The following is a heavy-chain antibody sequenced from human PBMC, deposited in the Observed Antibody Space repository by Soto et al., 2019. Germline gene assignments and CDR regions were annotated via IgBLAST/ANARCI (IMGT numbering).Heavy chain of an antibody. CDR3: ARDSRLPPLDF. D-gene: IGHD2-15*01. CDR1: GYTFTSYG. CDR2: ISAYNGNT. J-gene: IGHJ4*02. V-gene: IGHV1-18*01. Sequence: GAPVKVSCKASGYTFTSYGISWGRQAPGQGLEWMGWISAYNGNTNYAQKLQGRVTMTTETSTSTAYMELRSVRSDDTAVYYCARDSRLPPLDFWGQGTLVTVSS.